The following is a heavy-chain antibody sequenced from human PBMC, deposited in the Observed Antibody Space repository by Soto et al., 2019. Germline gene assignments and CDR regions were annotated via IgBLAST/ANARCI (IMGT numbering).Heavy chain of an antibody. CDR3: ARETITVAPRSYFDY. CDR1: GGSVSSGSYY. Sequence: SETLSLTCTVSGGSVSSGSYYWNWVRQPPGKGLQWIGYTHHSGSTNYNPSLQSRVTISVDTSKNQFSLRLSSVTAADTAVYYCARETITVAPRSYFDYWGQGNMVTVS. D-gene: IGHD6-19*01. J-gene: IGHJ4*02. V-gene: IGHV4-61*01. CDR2: THHSGST.